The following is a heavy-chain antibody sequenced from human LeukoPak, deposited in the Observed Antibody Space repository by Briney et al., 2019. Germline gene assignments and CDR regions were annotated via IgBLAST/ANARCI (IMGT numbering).Heavy chain of an antibody. V-gene: IGHV1-18*01. CDR2: ISGYNAKT. CDR1: GYTFTSYG. J-gene: IGHJ4*02. D-gene: IGHD6-19*01. CDR3: ARPRVAGSLDY. Sequence: GASVKVSCKTSGYTFTSYGISWVRQAPGQGLEWMGWISGYNAKTNYLQKFQGRVTMTIYTPTTTVYMELRSLRSDDTAVYYCARPRVAGSLDYWGQGTLVTVSS.